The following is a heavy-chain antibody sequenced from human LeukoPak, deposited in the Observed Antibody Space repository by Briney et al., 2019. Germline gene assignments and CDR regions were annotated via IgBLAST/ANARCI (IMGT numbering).Heavy chain of an antibody. CDR2: IYYSGST. Sequence: SQTLSLTCTVSGGSISSSSYYRGWIRQPPGKGLEWIGSIYYSGSTYYNPSLKSRVTISVDTSKNQFSLKLSSVTAADTAVYYCARRPSSGYQDYWGQGTLVTVSS. J-gene: IGHJ4*02. CDR1: GGSISSSSYY. D-gene: IGHD3-22*01. V-gene: IGHV4-39*01. CDR3: ARRPSSGYQDY.